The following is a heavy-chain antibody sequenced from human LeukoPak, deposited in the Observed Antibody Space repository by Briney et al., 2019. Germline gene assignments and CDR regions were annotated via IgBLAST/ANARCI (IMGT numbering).Heavy chain of an antibody. CDR3: AKGMDSSGYSPFDY. J-gene: IGHJ4*02. CDR1: GFTFDDYA. CDR2: ISWSSGSI. V-gene: IGHV3-9*03. Sequence: PGGSLRLSCAASGFTFDDYAMHWVRQAPGKGLEWVSGISWSSGSIGYADSVKGRFTISRDNAKNSLYLQMNSLRAEDMALYYCAKGMDSSGYSPFDYWGQGTLVTVSS. D-gene: IGHD3-22*01.